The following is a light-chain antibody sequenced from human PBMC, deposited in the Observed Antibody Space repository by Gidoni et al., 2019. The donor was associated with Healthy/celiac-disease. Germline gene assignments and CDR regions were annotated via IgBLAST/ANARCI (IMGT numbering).Light chain of an antibody. Sequence: DIQMTQSPSSLSASVGDRVTITCQASQDISNYLNWYQQKPGKAPKLLIYDASNLETGVPSRFSGSGSGTDFTFTISSLQPEDIATYYCQQYDNLLGTFGGETKVEIK. J-gene: IGKJ4*01. CDR3: QQYDNLLGT. CDR2: DAS. CDR1: QDISNY. V-gene: IGKV1-33*01.